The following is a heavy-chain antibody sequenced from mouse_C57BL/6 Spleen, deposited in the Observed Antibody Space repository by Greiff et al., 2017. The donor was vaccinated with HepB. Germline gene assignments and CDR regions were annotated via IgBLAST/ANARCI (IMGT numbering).Heavy chain of an antibody. V-gene: IGHV5-4*01. D-gene: IGHD3-3*01. J-gene: IGHJ4*01. Sequence: EVHLVESGGGLVKPGGSLKLSCAASGFTFSSYAMSWVRQTPEKRLEWVATISDGGSYTYYPDNVKGRFTISRDNAKNNLYLQMSHLKSEDTAMYYCARAGLRRAMDYWGQGTSVTVSS. CDR2: ISDGGSYT. CDR3: ARAGLRRAMDY. CDR1: GFTFSSYA.